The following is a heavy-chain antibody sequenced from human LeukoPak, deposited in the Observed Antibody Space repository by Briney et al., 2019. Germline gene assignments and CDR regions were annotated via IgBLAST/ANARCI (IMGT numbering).Heavy chain of an antibody. D-gene: IGHD2-15*01. CDR1: GLTFSTYS. CDR3: ASTLGYCSGGSCYYLGFDY. V-gene: IGHV3-21*01. CDR2: IISRGGYT. J-gene: IGHJ4*02. Sequence: PGGSLRLSCAASGLTFSTYSMNWVRQAPGKGLEWVSSIISRGGYTYYADSVKGRFTVSRDNAENSLYLHMNSLRAEDTAVYYCASTLGYCSGGSCYYLGFDYWGQGALVTVSS.